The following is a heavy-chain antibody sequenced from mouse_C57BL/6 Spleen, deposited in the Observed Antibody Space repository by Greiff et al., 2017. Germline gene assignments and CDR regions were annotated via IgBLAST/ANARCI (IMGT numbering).Heavy chain of an antibody. CDR3: ARGDYGSSSFDY. Sequence: EVKVVESEGGLVQPGSSMKLSCTASGFTFSNYYMAWVRQVPEKGLEWVANINYDGSSTYYLDSLKSRFIISRDNAKNILYLQMSRLKSEDTATYYCARGDYGSSSFDYWGQGTTLTVSS. CDR1: GFTFSNYY. V-gene: IGHV5-16*01. J-gene: IGHJ2*01. D-gene: IGHD1-1*01. CDR2: INYDGSST.